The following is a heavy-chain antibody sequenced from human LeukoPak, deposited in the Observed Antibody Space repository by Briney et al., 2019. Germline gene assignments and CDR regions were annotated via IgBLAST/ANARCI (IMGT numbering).Heavy chain of an antibody. J-gene: IGHJ4*02. V-gene: IGHV5-51*01. CDR1: GYSFTSYW. CDR2: IYPGDSDT. CDR3: ARHGWYYYDSSGYYYSHFDY. Sequence: GESLKISCKGSGYSFTSYWIGWVRQMPGKGLEWMGIIYPGDSDTRYSPSFQGQVTISADQSISTAYLQWSSLKASDTAMYYCARHGWYYYDSSGYYYSHFDYWGQGTLVTVSS. D-gene: IGHD3-22*01.